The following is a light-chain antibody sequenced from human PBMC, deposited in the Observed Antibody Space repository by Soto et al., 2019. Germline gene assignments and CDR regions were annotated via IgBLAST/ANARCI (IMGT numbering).Light chain of an antibody. CDR1: QSLLHSNGYNY. CDR2: LGS. CDR3: MQALQTPLT. V-gene: IGKV2-28*01. Sequence: EIVMTQSPLSLPVTPGEPASISCRSSQSLLHSNGYNYLDWYLQKPGQSPQLLIYLGSNRASGVPDRFSGSGSGTDFTLKISRVEAEDVVLYYCMQALQTPLTFGGGTKVEIK. J-gene: IGKJ4*01.